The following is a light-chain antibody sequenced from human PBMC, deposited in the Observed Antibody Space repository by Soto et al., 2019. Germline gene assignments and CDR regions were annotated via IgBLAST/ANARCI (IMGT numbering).Light chain of an antibody. CDR2: DAD. J-gene: IGKJ2*01. V-gene: IGKV1-33*01. Sequence: DIQLTQSPPSLSASEGDRVTITCQASHDIKNYLNWYQQKPGKAPKLLIYDADNLQTGVPSRFSGSGAGTEFTSTIGSLQPEDVATYFCQQFDVLPPYTFGQGTKVEIK. CDR1: HDIKNY. CDR3: QQFDVLPPYT.